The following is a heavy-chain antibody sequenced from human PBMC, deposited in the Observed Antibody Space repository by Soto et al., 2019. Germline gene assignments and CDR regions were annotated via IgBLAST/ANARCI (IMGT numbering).Heavy chain of an antibody. J-gene: IGHJ4*02. CDR2: ISGSGGST. V-gene: IGHV3-23*01. Sequence: EVQLLESGGGLVQPGGSLRLSCAASGFTFSSYAMSWVRQAPGKGLEWVSAISGSGGSTYYADSVKGRFTISRDNSKNTLYRQMNSRRAEDTAVYYCAKGKGGQQLVPDYFDYWGQGTLVTVSS. CDR1: GFTFSSYA. CDR3: AKGKGGQQLVPDYFDY. D-gene: IGHD6-13*01.